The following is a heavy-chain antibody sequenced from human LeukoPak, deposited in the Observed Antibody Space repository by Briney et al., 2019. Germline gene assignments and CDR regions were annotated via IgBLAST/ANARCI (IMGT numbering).Heavy chain of an antibody. CDR3: AREDPDSAKVDY. D-gene: IGHD2-15*01. CDR1: GDSISRNN. Sequence: SETLSLTCTVSGDSISRNNCSWIRKPPPKGQEWIGYIYYRGNTNYNPSLTSRVTIAVDTSKNQFSLKLKSVTAADWAMYYCAREDPDSAKVDYWGEGTLVAVSS. J-gene: IGHJ4*02. V-gene: IGHV4-59*01. CDR2: IYYRGNT.